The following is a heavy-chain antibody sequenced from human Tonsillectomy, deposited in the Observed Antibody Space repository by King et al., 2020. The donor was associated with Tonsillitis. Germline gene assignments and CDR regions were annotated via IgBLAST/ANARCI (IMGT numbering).Heavy chain of an antibody. CDR1: EFTFSNYA. J-gene: IGHJ6*03. CDR2: NIPSVGPT. CDR3: AKDFYSSSWAYYMDV. V-gene: IGHV3-23*04. D-gene: IGHD6-13*01. Sequence: VQLVESGGGLIQPGGSLRLSCAASEFTFSNYAMSWVRQAPGKGLEWVSTNIPSVGPTYYADPVKGRFTISRDNSKNTLYLQMNSLRAEDTAVYYCAKDFYSSSWAYYMDVWGKGTTVTVSS.